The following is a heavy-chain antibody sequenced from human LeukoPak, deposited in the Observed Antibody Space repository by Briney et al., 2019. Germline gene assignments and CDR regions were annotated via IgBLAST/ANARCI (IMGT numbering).Heavy chain of an antibody. CDR3: ARDYEVLFGSYYYGMDV. Sequence: SETLSLTCTVSGGSISSYYWSWIRQPAGKGLEWIGRIYTSGSTNYNPSLKSRVTMSVGTSKNQFSLKLSSVTAADTAVYYCARDYEVLFGSYYYGMDVWGQGTTVTVSS. V-gene: IGHV4-4*07. CDR2: IYTSGST. J-gene: IGHJ6*02. D-gene: IGHD3-16*01. CDR1: GGSISSYY.